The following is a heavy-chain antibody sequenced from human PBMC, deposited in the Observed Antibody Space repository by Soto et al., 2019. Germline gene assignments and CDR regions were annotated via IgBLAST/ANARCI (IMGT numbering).Heavy chain of an antibody. D-gene: IGHD2-2*01. Sequence: QVQLVQSGAEVKKPGSSVKVSCTASGGTFSSYAISWVRQAPGQGLEWMGGIIPISGTANYAQKFQGRVTITADESTSTAYMELSSLRSEDTAVYYCARSQGSSTSLEIYDYYYYGMDVWGQGTTVTVSS. J-gene: IGHJ6*02. CDR1: GGTFSSYA. CDR3: ARSQGSSTSLEIYDYYYYGMDV. CDR2: IIPISGTA. V-gene: IGHV1-69*01.